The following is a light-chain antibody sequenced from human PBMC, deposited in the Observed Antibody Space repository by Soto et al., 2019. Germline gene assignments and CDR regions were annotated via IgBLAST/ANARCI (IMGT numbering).Light chain of an antibody. CDR3: QQFHTYYT. J-gene: IGKJ2*01. V-gene: IGKV1-5*01. Sequence: DIQMTQSPSTLSASVGDRVTITCRASQSINNLLAWYQQKPGKAPKLLIYDASSLESGVPSRFSGSGFGTEFTLTISSLQPDDFATYYCQQFHTYYTFGQGTKLEIK. CDR1: QSINNL. CDR2: DAS.